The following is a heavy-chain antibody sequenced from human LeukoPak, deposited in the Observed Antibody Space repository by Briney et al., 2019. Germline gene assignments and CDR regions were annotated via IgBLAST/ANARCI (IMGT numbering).Heavy chain of an antibody. Sequence: SETLSLTCTVSGGSISSYYWSWIRQPAGKGLEWIGRIYTSGSTNYNPSLKSRVTMSVDTSKNQFSLKLSSVTAADTAVYYCAREGYYWNDDYYYYYMDVWGKGTTVTVSS. D-gene: IGHD1-1*01. CDR1: GGSISSYY. V-gene: IGHV4-4*07. J-gene: IGHJ6*03. CDR3: AREGYYWNDDYYYYYMDV. CDR2: IYTSGST.